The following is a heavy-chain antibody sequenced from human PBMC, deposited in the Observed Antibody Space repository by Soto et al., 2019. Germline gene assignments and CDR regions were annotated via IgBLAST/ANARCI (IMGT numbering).Heavy chain of an antibody. V-gene: IGHV3-33*01. Sequence: QVQLVESGGGVVQPGRSLRLSCAASGFTFSSYGMHWVRQAPGKGLEWVAVIWNDGSNKYYADSVKGRFTISRDNSKNTLYLQMNSLRAEDTAVYYCARDGYGSGSYYIDYWGQGTLITVSS. CDR2: IWNDGSNK. CDR1: GFTFSSYG. J-gene: IGHJ4*02. CDR3: ARDGYGSGSYYIDY. D-gene: IGHD3-10*01.